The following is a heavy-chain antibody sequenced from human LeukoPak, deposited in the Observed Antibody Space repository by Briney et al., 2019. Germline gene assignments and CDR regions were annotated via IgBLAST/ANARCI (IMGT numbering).Heavy chain of an antibody. CDR2: IYHSGST. CDR3: ARDATVTDNSRRYYYYMDV. CDR1: GGSISSGGYY. V-gene: IGHV4-30-2*01. J-gene: IGHJ6*03. D-gene: IGHD4-11*01. Sequence: PSETLSLTCTVSGGSISSGGYYWSWIRQPPGKGLEWIGYIYHSGSTYYNPSLKSRVTISVDRSKNQFSLKLSSVTAADTAVYYCARDATVTDNSRRYYYYMDVWGKGTTVTVSS.